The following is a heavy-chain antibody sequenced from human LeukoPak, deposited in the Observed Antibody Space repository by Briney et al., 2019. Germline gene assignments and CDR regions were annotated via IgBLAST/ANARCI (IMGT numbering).Heavy chain of an antibody. CDR2: IYYSGST. V-gene: IGHV4-39*07. J-gene: IGHJ6*02. D-gene: IGHD6-13*01. CDR3: ARDTSSWSGGAYYGMDV. CDR1: GGSIRSSSYY. Sequence: SETLSLTCTVSGGSIRSSSYYWGWIRQPPGKGLEWIGSIYYSGSTYYNPSLKSRVTISVDMSKNQFSLKLSSVTAADTAVYYCARDTSSWSGGAYYGMDVWGQGTTVTVSS.